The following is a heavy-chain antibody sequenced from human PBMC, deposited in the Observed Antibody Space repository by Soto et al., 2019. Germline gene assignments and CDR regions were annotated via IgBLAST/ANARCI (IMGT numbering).Heavy chain of an antibody. CDR1: GFTFRSYG. Sequence: QVQLVESGAGVVQPGRSLRLSSAASGFTFRSYGMHWVREAPGKGLEWVAVIWFDGSNKYYADSVQGRFTISRDNSKNTLYLHMNSLRAEDTAVYYCARDPPFWSEFDTWGMDVWGQGTTVTVSS. J-gene: IGHJ6*02. D-gene: IGHD3-3*01. CDR3: ARDPPFWSEFDTWGMDV. CDR2: IWFDGSNK. V-gene: IGHV3-33*01.